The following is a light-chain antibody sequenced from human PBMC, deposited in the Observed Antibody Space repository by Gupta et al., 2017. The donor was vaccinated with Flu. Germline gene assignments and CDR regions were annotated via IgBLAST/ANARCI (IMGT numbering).Light chain of an antibody. CDR1: QSVGSF. V-gene: IGKV3-11*01. J-gene: IGKJ5*01. CDR3: QHRSNWPS. CDR2: DAS. Sequence: EIVLTQSPATLSLSPGERATFSCRASQSVGSFLAWYQQKPGQAPRLLIYDASNRATGIPARFSGSGSGXDFTLTXSSREPEDFAVYYCQHRSNWPSFGXGTRLEIK.